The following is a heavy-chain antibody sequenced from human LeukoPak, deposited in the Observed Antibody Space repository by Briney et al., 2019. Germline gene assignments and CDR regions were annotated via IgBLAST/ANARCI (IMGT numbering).Heavy chain of an antibody. CDR2: VSYSGST. J-gene: IGHJ4*02. V-gene: IGHV4-39*01. Sequence: PSETLSLTCVVSGGSITTSNYYWGWVRQSPGKGLEWIGSVSYSGSTSYNPSLQSRLTIPVDTSKNQFSLKLSSVTAADTAVYYCASSVFEAARALPRYYFDYWGQGTLVTVSS. D-gene: IGHD6-6*01. CDR3: ASSVFEAARALPRYYFDY. CDR1: GGSITTSNYY.